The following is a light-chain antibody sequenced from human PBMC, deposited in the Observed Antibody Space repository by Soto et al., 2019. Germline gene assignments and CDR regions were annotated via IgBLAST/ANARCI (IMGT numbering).Light chain of an antibody. CDR2: RAS. CDR3: QQYNSWPIT. CDR1: QSVSDN. V-gene: IGKV3-15*01. J-gene: IGKJ5*01. Sequence: EVLMTQSPDTLYVSPGERVTLSCRASQSVSDNLAWYQQKPRQGPRLLVYRASTRTLGIPARFSGSESGTEFTLTISSLQSEDFAVYYCQQYNSWPITFGQGTRLEIK.